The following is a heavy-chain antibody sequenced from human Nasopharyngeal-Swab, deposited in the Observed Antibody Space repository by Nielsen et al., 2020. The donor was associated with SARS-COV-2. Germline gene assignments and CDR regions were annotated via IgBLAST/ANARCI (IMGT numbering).Heavy chain of an antibody. CDR2: ITGTSSDL. J-gene: IGHJ4*02. D-gene: IGHD3-10*01. Sequence: GESLKISCAASGFNFHAYAIHWVRQAPGKGLEWVSIITGTSSDLYYAESVKGRFTISRDNSRNTVYLQMNSLRGEDTAIYYCATYGSGNFGHPYFFDNWGQGTRVTVSS. V-gene: IGHV3-23*01. CDR1: GFNFHAYA. CDR3: ATYGSGNFGHPYFFDN.